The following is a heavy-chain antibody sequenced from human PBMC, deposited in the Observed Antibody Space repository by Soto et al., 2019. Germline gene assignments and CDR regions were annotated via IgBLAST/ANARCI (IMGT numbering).Heavy chain of an antibody. V-gene: IGHV3-30*03. Sequence: GGSLILSCAASGFTFGSYGMHWVRQAPGKGLEWVAVISYDGSNKYYADSVKGRFTISRDNSKNTMYLQINALRAEDTAVYYCARDFSMVIVAPGYWGQGTLVTVSS. J-gene: IGHJ4*02. CDR2: ISYDGSNK. CDR1: GFTFGSYG. CDR3: ARDFSMVIVAPGY. D-gene: IGHD5-12*01.